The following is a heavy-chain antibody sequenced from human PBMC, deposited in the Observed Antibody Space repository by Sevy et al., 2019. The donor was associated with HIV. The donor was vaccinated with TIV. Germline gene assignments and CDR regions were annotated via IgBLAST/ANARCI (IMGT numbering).Heavy chain of an antibody. D-gene: IGHD6-6*01. V-gene: IGHV4-30-4*08. CDR1: GDSISSGNYY. Sequence: SETLSLTCTVSGDSISSGNYYWHWIRQPPGKGLEWIGYISYTGNTYYNPSLKSPVTISVDTSNNQFSLRRTSVTAADTDGYYCARDATEYTSSSVWFDPWGQGTLVTVSS. CDR2: ISYTGNT. J-gene: IGHJ5*02. CDR3: ARDATEYTSSSVWFDP.